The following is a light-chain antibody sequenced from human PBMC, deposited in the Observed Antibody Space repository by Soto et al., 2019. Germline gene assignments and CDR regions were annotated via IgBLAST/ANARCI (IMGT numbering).Light chain of an antibody. J-gene: IGKJ1*01. V-gene: IGKV3-20*01. CDR2: GAS. CDR1: QSVSSNY. Sequence: ESVLTQSPGTLSLCPGERATLSCRASQSVSSNYLAWYQQKPGQAPRLLIYGASTRASGIPDRFSGSGSGTDFTLTISRLEPEDSAVYYCQQYGSSPTWTFGQGTKVEIK. CDR3: QQYGSSPTWT.